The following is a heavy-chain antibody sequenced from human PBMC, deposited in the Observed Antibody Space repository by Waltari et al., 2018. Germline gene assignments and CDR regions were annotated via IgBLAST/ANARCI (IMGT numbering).Heavy chain of an antibody. V-gene: IGHV3-21*01. J-gene: IGHJ4*02. CDR1: GFTFSDYS. CDR3: VRSDYGDYVGGYY. Sequence: EVQLVESGGGLVKPGGSLRLSCAASGFTFSDYSMIWVRQAPGKGLEWVSSISSRSSYIYYADSVKGRFTISRDNAKNSLFLQMNSLRAEDTSVYYCVRSDYGDYVGGYYWGQGTVVTVSS. D-gene: IGHD4-17*01. CDR2: ISSRSSYI.